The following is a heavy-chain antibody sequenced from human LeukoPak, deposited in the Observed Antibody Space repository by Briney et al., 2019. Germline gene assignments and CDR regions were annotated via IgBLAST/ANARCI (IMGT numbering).Heavy chain of an antibody. V-gene: IGHV3-21*01. Sequence: RPGGSLRLSCAASGFTFSSYSMNWVRQAPGKGLEWVSSISSSSSYIYYADSVKGRFTISRDNAKNSLYLQMNSLRAEDTAVYYCAREAITMVRGVMTWGQGTLVTVSS. D-gene: IGHD3-10*01. J-gene: IGHJ4*02. CDR3: AREAITMVRGVMT. CDR1: GFTFSSYS. CDR2: ISSSSSYI.